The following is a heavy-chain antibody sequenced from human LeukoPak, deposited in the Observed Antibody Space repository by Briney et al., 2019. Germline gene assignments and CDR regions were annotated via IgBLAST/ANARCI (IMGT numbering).Heavy chain of an antibody. Sequence: ASVKVSCKASGYTFTSYGISWVRQAPGQGLEWMGWISAYNGNTNYAQKFQGRVTMTRDTSISTAYMELSRLRSDDTAVYYCARGIVVGAFDIWGQGTMVTVSS. D-gene: IGHD3-22*01. CDR3: ARGIVVGAFDI. J-gene: IGHJ3*02. CDR2: ISAYNGNT. V-gene: IGHV1-18*01. CDR1: GYTFTSYG.